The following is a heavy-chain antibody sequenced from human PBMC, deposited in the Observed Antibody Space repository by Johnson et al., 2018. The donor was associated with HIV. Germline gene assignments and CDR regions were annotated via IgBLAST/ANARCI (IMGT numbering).Heavy chain of an antibody. CDR2: IRYDESNI. CDR3: TKDHDYGDAFDL. J-gene: IGHJ3*01. Sequence: QMLLVESGGGVVQPGGSLTLSCAASGFTFSSYAMHWVRQAPGKGLEWVAFIRYDESNIYYADSVKGRFTISRDNSKNTLFLKMSSLRTEDTAVYYCTKDHDYGDAFDLWGQGSMVTVSS. D-gene: IGHD4-17*01. V-gene: IGHV3-30*02. CDR1: GFTFSSYA.